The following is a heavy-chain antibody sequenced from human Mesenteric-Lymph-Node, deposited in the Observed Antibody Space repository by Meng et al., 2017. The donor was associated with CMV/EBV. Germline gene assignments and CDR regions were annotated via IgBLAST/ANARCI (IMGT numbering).Heavy chain of an antibody. CDR1: GLTVSYNY. Sequence: GESLKISCAASGLTVSYNYMIWVRQAPGKGLEWVSLFYTGGSTHYTDSVKGRFTISRDNSKNTLFLQMNSLRAEDTAVYYCARMWVLYSSGSKPFDYWGQGTRVTVSS. CDR3: ARMWVLYSSGSKPFDY. V-gene: IGHV3-66*01. J-gene: IGHJ4*02. D-gene: IGHD6-19*01. CDR2: FYTGGST.